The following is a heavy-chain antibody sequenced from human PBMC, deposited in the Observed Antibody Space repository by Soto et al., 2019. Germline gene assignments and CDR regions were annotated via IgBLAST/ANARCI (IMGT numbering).Heavy chain of an antibody. CDR3: ARGGALRPNAHVPLDP. D-gene: IGHD2-2*01. Sequence: QLQLQESGSGLVKPSQTLSLTCTVSGDSITTGSYSWSWIRQAPGKGLEWIGIIHVSGYTSFNTPLRARVSISVAPYKTQFSLNVLPVTAAATAVYYCARGGALRPNAHVPLDPWGEGRLVTVSS. V-gene: IGHV4-30-2*01. CDR1: GDSITTGSYS. J-gene: IGHJ5*02. CDR2: IHVSGYT.